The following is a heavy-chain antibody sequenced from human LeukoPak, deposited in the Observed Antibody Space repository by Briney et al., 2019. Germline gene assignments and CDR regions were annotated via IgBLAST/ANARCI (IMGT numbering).Heavy chain of an antibody. D-gene: IGHD3-9*01. CDR2: INSDSGST. CDR3: ARNFDMKGFDP. J-gene: IGHJ5*02. CDR1: GYTFTGYY. V-gene: IGHV1-2*02. Sequence: ASVKVSCKASGYTFTGYYMNWVREAPGQGLEWMGWINSDSGSTKYAQKFQGRVTMTRDTSITTVYMDLTRLTSDDTAVYYCARNFDMKGFDPWGQGTLVTVSS.